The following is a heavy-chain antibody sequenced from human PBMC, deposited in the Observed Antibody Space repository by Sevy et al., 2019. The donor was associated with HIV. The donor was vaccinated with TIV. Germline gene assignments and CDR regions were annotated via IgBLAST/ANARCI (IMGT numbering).Heavy chain of an antibody. CDR3: AREGDLRYFDF. J-gene: IGHJ2*01. D-gene: IGHD3-10*01. CDR2: ISVRGTTI. CDR1: GFTFNDYY. Sequence: GGSLRLSCAASGFTFNDYYMSWIRQSPGKGLEWLSYISVRGTTIYYADSVKGRFTISRDNAKSLMYLQMNSLKTEDTAIYYCAREGDLRYFDFWGRGTLVTVSS. V-gene: IGHV3-11*01.